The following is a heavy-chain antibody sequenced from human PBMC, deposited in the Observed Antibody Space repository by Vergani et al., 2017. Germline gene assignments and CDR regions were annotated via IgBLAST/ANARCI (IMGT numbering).Heavy chain of an antibody. V-gene: IGHV4-61*08. D-gene: IGHD5-12*01. CDR1: AGSINSGGYY. Sequence: QLQLQESGSGLVKPSQTLSLTCAVSAGSINSGGYYWSWIRQPPGKGLEWIGYIYYSGSTNYNPSLKSRVTISVDTSKNQFSLKLSSVTAADTAVYYCARDYGGYNGYENQGMDVWGQGTTVTVSS. J-gene: IGHJ6*02. CDR3: ARDYGGYNGYENQGMDV. CDR2: IYYSGST.